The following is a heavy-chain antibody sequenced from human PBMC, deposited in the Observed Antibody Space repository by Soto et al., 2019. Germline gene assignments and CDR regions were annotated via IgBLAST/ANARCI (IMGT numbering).Heavy chain of an antibody. CDR3: AREYGDYFDY. CDR2: ISYDGSNK. J-gene: IGHJ4*02. D-gene: IGHD4-17*01. Sequence: QVQLVESGGGVVQPGRSLRLSCAASGFTFSSYAMHWVRQAPGKGLEWVAVISYDGSNKYYADSVKGRLTISRDNSKNTLYLQMNSLRAEDTAVYYCAREYGDYFDYWGQGTLVTVSS. CDR1: GFTFSSYA. V-gene: IGHV3-30-3*01.